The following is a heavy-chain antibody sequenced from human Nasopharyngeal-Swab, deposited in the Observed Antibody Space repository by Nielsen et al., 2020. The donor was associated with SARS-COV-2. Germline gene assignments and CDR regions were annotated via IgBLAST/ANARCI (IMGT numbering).Heavy chain of an antibody. CDR1: GYTFTSYG. V-gene: IGHV1-18*01. CDR3: ARVEAAAGYYYYYYMDV. Sequence: ASVKVSCKASGYTFTSYGISWVRQAPGQGLEWMGWISAYNGNTNYAQKLQGRVTMTTDTSAGTAYMELRSLRSDDTAVYYCARVEAAAGYYYYYYMDVWGKGTTVTVSS. CDR2: ISAYNGNT. J-gene: IGHJ6*03. D-gene: IGHD6-13*01.